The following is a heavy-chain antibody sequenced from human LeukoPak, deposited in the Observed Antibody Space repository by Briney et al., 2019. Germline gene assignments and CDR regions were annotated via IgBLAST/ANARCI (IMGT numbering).Heavy chain of an antibody. CDR1: GYHFLTYW. D-gene: IGHD2-2*01. J-gene: IGHJ4*02. CDR2: IYPGYSDT. CDR3: ARLGPDMVVTPRYFDF. V-gene: IGHV5-51*01. Sequence: GESLEISFEASGYHFLTYWIGWMRQMPGKGLEWMVIIYPGYSDTRYNPSFQGQVTISADQSIRTAYLPWNSLKASDTAMYYCARLGPDMVVTPRYFDFWGQGTLVTVSS.